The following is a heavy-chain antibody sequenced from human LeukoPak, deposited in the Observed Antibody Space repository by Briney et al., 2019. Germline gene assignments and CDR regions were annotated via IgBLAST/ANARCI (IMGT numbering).Heavy chain of an antibody. D-gene: IGHD3-22*01. CDR3: AAGRGYYDSSGYYEYYFDY. CDR1: GYTFTSYY. Sequence: ASVKVSCKASGYTFTSYYMHWVRQAPGQGLEWMGIINPSGGSTSYAQKFQGRVTMTRDMSTSTVYMELSSLRSEDTAVYYCAAGRGYYDSSGYYEYYFDYWGQGTLVTVSS. J-gene: IGHJ4*02. CDR2: INPSGGST. V-gene: IGHV1-46*01.